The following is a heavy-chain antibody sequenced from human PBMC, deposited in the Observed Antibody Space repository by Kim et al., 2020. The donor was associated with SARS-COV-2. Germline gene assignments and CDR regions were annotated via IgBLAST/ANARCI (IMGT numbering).Heavy chain of an antibody. CDR2: IKQDGSEK. CDR3: AREKHTYSSSWYDWYFDL. CDR1: GFPCILYC. Sequence: GGSLRLSCAASGFPCILYCMTWVLQAPGKGLEWVANIKQDGSEKYYVDSVKGRFTISRDNAKNSLYLQMNSLRAEDTAVYYCAREKHTYSSSWYDWYFDLWGRGTLVTVSS. V-gene: IGHV3-7*01. J-gene: IGHJ2*01. D-gene: IGHD6-13*01.